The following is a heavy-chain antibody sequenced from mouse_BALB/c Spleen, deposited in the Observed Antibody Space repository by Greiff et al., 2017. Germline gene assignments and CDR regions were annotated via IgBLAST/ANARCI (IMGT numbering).Heavy chain of an antibody. Sequence: QVQLQQPGAELVKPGTSVKLSCKASGYNFTSYWINWVKLRPGQGLEWIGDIYPGSGSTNYTEKFKSKATLTVDTSSSTAYMQLSSLASEDSALYDGARGGVRRGRYYAMDDWGQGTSVTVAA. CDR2: IYPGSGST. D-gene: IGHD2-14*01. CDR1: GYNFTSYW. CDR3: ARGGVRRGRYYAMDD. J-gene: IGHJ4*01. V-gene: IGHV1-55*01.